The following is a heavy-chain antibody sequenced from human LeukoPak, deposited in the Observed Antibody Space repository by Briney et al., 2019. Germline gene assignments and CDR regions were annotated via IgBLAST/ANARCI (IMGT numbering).Heavy chain of an antibody. CDR1: GFTFNTHA. V-gene: IGHV3-23*01. J-gene: IGHJ4*02. D-gene: IGHD3-10*01. CDR2: ITRSGRTP. CDR3: AKDHPNFYETSGSYYKIKGDF. Sequence: GGSLRLSCEASGFTFNTHAMNWVRQAPGKGLEWVASITRSGRTPYYTDSVKGRFTISRDNSKNTLYLQMNSLRGEDTAVYYCAKDHPNFYETSGSYYKIKGDFWGQGSLVTVSS.